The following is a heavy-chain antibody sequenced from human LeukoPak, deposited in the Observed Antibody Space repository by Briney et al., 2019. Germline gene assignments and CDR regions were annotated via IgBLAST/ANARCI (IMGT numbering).Heavy chain of an antibody. CDR1: GGSFSGYY. D-gene: IGHD2-2*01. Sequence: SETLSLTWAVYGGSFSGYYWSWIRQPPGKGLEWIGEINHSGSTNYNPSLKSRVTISVDTSKNQFSLKLSSVTAADTAVYYCASPRYCSSTSCRGGDYWGQGTLVTVSS. CDR3: ASPRYCSSTSCRGGDY. V-gene: IGHV4-34*01. J-gene: IGHJ4*02. CDR2: INHSGST.